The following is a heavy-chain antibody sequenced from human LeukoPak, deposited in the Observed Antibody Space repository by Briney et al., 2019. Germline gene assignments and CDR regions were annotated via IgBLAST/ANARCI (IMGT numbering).Heavy chain of an antibody. V-gene: IGHV3-23*01. Sequence: GGSLRLSCAASGFTVSSNYMSWVRQAPGKGLEWVSAISGSGGSTYYADSVKGRFTISRDNSKNTLYLQMNSLRAEDTAVYYCAKDLEAAAATNWFDPWGQGTLVTVSS. CDR2: ISGSGGST. CDR1: GFTVSSNY. J-gene: IGHJ5*02. D-gene: IGHD6-13*01. CDR3: AKDLEAAAATNWFDP.